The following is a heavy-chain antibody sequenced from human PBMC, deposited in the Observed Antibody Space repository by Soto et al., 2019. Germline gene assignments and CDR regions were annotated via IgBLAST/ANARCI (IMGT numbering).Heavy chain of an antibody. CDR3: AKGTEQWLVQGEYFDY. CDR2: ISGSGGST. D-gene: IGHD6-19*01. J-gene: IGHJ4*02. Sequence: EVKLLESGGGLVQPGGSLRLSCAASGFTFSSYAMNWVRQAPGKGLEWVSAISGSGGSTYYADSVKGRFTISRDNSKNTLYLQMNSLRAEDTAVYYCAKGTEQWLVQGEYFDYWGQGTLVTVSS. CDR1: GFTFSSYA. V-gene: IGHV3-23*01.